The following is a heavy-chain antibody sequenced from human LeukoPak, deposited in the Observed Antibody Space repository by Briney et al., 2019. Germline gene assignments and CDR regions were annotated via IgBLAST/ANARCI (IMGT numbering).Heavy chain of an antibody. CDR3: ARGLDSSGYPAGGPPSVYFDY. V-gene: IGHV1-69*13. D-gene: IGHD3-22*01. J-gene: IGHJ4*02. CDR1: GYTFTSYA. Sequence: ASVKVSCKASGYTFTSYAISWVRQAPGQGLEWMGGIIPIFGTANYAQKFQGRVTITADESTSTAYMELSSLRSEDTAVYYCARGLDSSGYPAGGPPSVYFDYWGQGTLVTVSS. CDR2: IIPIFGTA.